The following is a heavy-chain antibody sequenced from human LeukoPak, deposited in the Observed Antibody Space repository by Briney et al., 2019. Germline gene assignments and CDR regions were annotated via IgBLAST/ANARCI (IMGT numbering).Heavy chain of an antibody. CDR1: GFTVSSNY. J-gene: IGHJ4*02. CDR2: ISSSSSYI. D-gene: IGHD3-22*01. V-gene: IGHV3-21*01. CDR3: ARDGPHYDSSGYPDY. Sequence: PGGSLRLSCAASGFTVSSNYMSWVRQAPGKGLEWVSSISSSSSYIYYADSVKGRSTISRDNAKNSLYLQMNSLRAEDTAVYYCARDGPHYDSSGYPDYWGQGTLITVSS.